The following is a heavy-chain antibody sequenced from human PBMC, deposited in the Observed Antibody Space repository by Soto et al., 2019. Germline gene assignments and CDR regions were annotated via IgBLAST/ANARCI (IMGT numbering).Heavy chain of an antibody. J-gene: IGHJ3*01. CDR2: ISDSGDRT. V-gene: IGHV3-23*01. CDR1: GFTLSMSA. D-gene: IGHD3-16*02. Sequence: EVQLMESGGGLVQPGGSLRLSCAGSGFTLSMSAVSWVRQAPGKGLEWVCYISDSGDRTYYADSVKGRSTISRDRSKNRVALQINTLRAEDTALYYCAKDRGIIVKAGDAFDVWGQGTMVTVS. CDR3: AKDRGIIVKAGDAFDV.